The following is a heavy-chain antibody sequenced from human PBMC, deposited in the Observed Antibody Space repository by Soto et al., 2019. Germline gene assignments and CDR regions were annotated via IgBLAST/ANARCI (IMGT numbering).Heavy chain of an antibody. J-gene: IGHJ6*02. V-gene: IGHV1-69*13. D-gene: IGHD6-19*01. CDR2: IIPIFGTA. Sequence: GASMEGSRKGFWGTFSSFAISWGRQGPGPRVEGMGGIIPIFGTANYAQKFQGRVTITADESTSTAYMELSSLRSEDTAVYYCASGRRKIAVAGTAYYYYGMDVWGQGTTVTVSS. CDR3: ASGRRKIAVAGTAYYYYGMDV. CDR1: WGTFSSFA.